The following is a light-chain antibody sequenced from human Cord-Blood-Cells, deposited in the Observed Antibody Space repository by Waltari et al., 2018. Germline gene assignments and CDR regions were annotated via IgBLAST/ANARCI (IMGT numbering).Light chain of an antibody. CDR1: QSLLDSADGNTY. J-gene: IGKJ2*01. CDR3: MQRIEFPYT. V-gene: IGKV2-40*01. CDR2: TIS. Sequence: IVMTQTPLSLPVTPGEPASISCRSSQSLLDSADGNTYLDWYLQKPGQSPQLLIYTISYRASVVPDRFSGSGSGTDFTLKISRVEAEDVGVYYCMQRIEFPYTFGQGTKLEIK.